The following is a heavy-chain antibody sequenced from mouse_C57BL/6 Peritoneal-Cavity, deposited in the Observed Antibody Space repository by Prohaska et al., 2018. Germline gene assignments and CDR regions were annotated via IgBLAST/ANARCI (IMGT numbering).Heavy chain of an antibody. CDR1: GIDFSRYW. V-gene: IGHV4-1*01. CDR3: ASPDGYYWYFDV. D-gene: IGHD2-3*01. J-gene: IGHJ1*03. Sequence: EVKLLQSGGGLVQPGGSLKLSCAASGIDFSRYWMSWVRQAPGKGLEWIGEINPDSSTINYAPSLKDKFIIARDNAKNTLYLQMSKVRSEDTALYYCASPDGYYWYFDVWGTGTTVTVSS. CDR2: INPDSSTI.